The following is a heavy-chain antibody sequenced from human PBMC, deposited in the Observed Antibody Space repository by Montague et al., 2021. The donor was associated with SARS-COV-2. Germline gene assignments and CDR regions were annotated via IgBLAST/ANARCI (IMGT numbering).Heavy chain of an antibody. CDR1: GGSFSTTTKY. J-gene: IGHJ4*02. D-gene: IGHD6-19*01. V-gene: IGHV4-39*01. CDR3: SKGGGIGVSDA. Sequence: SETLSLTCTLSGGSFSTTTKYWNWIRQPPGQGLEWIGTIYYTATTYYNPAPISGTTYYSPSLKCRVTISVDTSRNQVVLNLRSVTATDTAVYYCSKGGGIGVSDAWGQGTMVTVSS. CDR2: IYYTATTYYNPAPISGTT.